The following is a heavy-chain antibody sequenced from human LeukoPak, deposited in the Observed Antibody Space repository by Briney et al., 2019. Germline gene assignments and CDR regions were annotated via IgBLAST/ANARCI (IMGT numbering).Heavy chain of an antibody. Sequence: RASVKVSCKASGYTFTSYAVNWVRQAPGQGLEWMGWINTNTGNPTYAQGFTGRFVFSLDTSVSTSYLQISSLKAEDTAVYYCAHRSNDWENYYFYGMDVWGQGTTVTVSS. CDR1: GYTFTSYA. D-gene: IGHD3-9*01. CDR2: INTNTGNP. CDR3: AHRSNDWENYYFYGMDV. J-gene: IGHJ6*02. V-gene: IGHV7-4-1*02.